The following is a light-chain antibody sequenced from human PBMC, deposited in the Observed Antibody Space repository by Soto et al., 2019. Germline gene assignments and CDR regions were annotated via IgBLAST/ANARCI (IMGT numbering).Light chain of an antibody. Sequence: DIQMTQSPSSLSASVGDRVTIPCRASQGISNYLAWYQQKPGKVPKLPIYAASTLQSGVPSRFSGSGSGTDFTLTISSLQPEDVATYYCQKYNSAPQTFGQGTKVDIK. J-gene: IGKJ1*01. V-gene: IGKV1-27*01. CDR3: QKYNSAPQT. CDR1: QGISNY. CDR2: AAS.